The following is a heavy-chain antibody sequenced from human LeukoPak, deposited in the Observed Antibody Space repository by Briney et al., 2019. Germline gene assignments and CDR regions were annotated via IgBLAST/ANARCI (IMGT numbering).Heavy chain of an antibody. CDR2: INPSVGST. J-gene: IGHJ4*02. Sequence: ASVKVSCKASEYTFTTYYMHWVRQAPGQGLEWMGVINPSVGSTSYAQKFQGRVTITRDMSTNTVYMELSSLRSDDTAVYYCARGQSRSWFFDNWGQGTLVTVSS. V-gene: IGHV1-46*01. CDR1: EYTFTTYY. CDR3: ARGQSRSWFFDN. D-gene: IGHD6-13*01.